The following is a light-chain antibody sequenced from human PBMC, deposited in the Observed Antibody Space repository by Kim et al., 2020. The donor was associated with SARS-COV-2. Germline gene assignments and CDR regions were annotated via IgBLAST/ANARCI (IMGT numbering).Light chain of an antibody. V-gene: IGKV3-20*01. J-gene: IGKJ5*01. Sequence: EIVLTPSPGSLSLSPGERATLPCRASQSVTGTNLAWYQQRPGQAPRLLMYGASYRDSGIPDRFSGSGSGTDFTLTISRLEPEDFAVYYCQYYGSSPPVTFGQGTRLEIK. CDR3: QYYGSSPPVT. CDR1: QSVTGTN. CDR2: GAS.